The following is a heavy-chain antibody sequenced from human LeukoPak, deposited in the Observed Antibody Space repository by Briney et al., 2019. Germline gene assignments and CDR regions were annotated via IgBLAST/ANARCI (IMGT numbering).Heavy chain of an antibody. CDR3: ARMGWSYYDILTGYYPLVDY. Sequence: PSETLSLTCTVSGGSISSYYWSWIRQPPGKGLEWIGYIYYSGSTNYNPSLKSRVTISVDTSKNQFSLKLGSVTAADTAVYYCARMGWSYYDILTGYYPLVDYWGQGTLVTVSS. J-gene: IGHJ4*02. V-gene: IGHV4-59*08. CDR1: GGSISSYY. D-gene: IGHD3-9*01. CDR2: IYYSGST.